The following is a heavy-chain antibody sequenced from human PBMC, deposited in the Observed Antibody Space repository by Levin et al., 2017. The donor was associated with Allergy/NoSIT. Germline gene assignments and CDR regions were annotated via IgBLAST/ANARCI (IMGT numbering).Heavy chain of an antibody. CDR1: GGSFSGYY. J-gene: IGHJ4*02. CDR3: ARGQRITMVRGVIIIPAYFEFDY. V-gene: IGHV4-34*01. Sequence: GSLRLSCAVYGGSFSGYYWSWIRQPPGKGLEWIGEINHSGSTNYNPSLKSRVTISVDTSKNQFSLKLSSVTAADTAVYYCARGQRITMVRGVIIIPAYFEFDYWGQGTLVTVSS. CDR2: INHSGST. D-gene: IGHD3-10*01.